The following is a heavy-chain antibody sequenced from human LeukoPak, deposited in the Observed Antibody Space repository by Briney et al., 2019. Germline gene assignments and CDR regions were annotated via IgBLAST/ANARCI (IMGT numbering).Heavy chain of an antibody. CDR3: AKEQYPGYFDY. Sequence: GGSLRLSCAASGFIFSGSSMHWVRQAPGKGLEWVSFIRFDATNKYYADSVKGRFTISRDNSNNTLYLQLNNVRTEDTATYFCAKEQYPGYFDYWGQGTLVTVSS. D-gene: IGHD1-14*01. V-gene: IGHV3-30*02. J-gene: IGHJ4*02. CDR1: GFIFSGSS. CDR2: IRFDATNK.